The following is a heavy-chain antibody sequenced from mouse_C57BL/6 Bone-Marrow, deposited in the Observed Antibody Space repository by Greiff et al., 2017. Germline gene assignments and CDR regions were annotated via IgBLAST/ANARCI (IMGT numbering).Heavy chain of an antibody. CDR2: INPNNGGT. V-gene: IGHV1-18*01. Sequence: VQLQQSGPELVKPGASVKIPCKASGYTFTDYNMDWVKQSPGKSLEWIGDINPNNGGTIYTQKFKGKATLSVDKSSNTAYMELRSLTSEDTAVYYCARPSGRGSYWYFDVWGTGTTVTVSS. J-gene: IGHJ1*03. D-gene: IGHD1-1*01. CDR1: GYTFTDYN. CDR3: ARPSGRGSYWYFDV.